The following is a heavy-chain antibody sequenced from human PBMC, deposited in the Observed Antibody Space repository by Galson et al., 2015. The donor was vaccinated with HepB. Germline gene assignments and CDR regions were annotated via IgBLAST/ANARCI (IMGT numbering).Heavy chain of an antibody. V-gene: IGHV3-21*01. CDR2: ISGHTKYI. J-gene: IGHJ6*02. Sequence: SLRLSCAASGFTFESYTMNWVRQAPGKGLEWVSSISGHTKYIYYAGSVRGRFTVSRDNAESSLSLQMHSLRVEDTAVYYCARVSYYGSGSGPYYYGMDVWGQGTTVTVS. CDR1: GFTFESYT. CDR3: ARVSYYGSGSGPYYYGMDV. D-gene: IGHD3-10*01.